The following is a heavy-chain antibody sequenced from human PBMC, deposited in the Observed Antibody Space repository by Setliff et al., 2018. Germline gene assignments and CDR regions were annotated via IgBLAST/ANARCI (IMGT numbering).Heavy chain of an antibody. CDR1: GGSISSGSYY. J-gene: IGHJ6*03. D-gene: IGHD3-10*01. CDR3: ARSNMGNYYDSGRYYYYYYMDV. V-gene: IGHV4-61*09. CDR2: IYTSGTT. Sequence: SETLSLTCSVSGGSISSGSYYWTWIRQPAGKGLEWIGHIYTSGTTKYNPSLKSRVTISVDASKNQFFLKLTSVTAADTGVDYCARSNMGNYYDSGRYYYYYYMDVWGKGTTVTVSS.